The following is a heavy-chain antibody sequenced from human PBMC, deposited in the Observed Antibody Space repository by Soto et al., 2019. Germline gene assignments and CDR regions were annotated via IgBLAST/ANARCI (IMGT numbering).Heavy chain of an antibody. CDR2: IYPGVSDT. D-gene: IGHD2-15*01. J-gene: IGHJ6*02. V-gene: IGHV5-51*01. CDR1: GYSFTSYW. CDR3: AREGGYCSGGSCYWYYYGMDV. Sequence: GESLKISCKGSGYSFTSYWIGWVRQMPGKGLEWMGIIYPGVSDTRYSPSFQGQVTISADKSISTAYLQWSSLRAEDTAVYYCAREGGYCSGGSCYWYYYGMDVRGQGTTVTVSS.